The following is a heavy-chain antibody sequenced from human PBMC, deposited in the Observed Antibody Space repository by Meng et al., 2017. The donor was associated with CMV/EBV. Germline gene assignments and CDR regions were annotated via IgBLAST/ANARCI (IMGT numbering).Heavy chain of an antibody. CDR2: IKCDGSEK. Sequence: GESLKISCAASGFTFSSSWMHWVCQAPEKGLEWVADIKCDGSEKYYVDSVKGRLTISRDNAKNSLYLQVNSLRAEDTAVYYCARNLALYDYSLLVGATVEDYWGQGTLVTVSS. V-gene: IGHV3-52*01. CDR1: GFTFSSSW. D-gene: IGHD1-26*01. J-gene: IGHJ4*02. CDR3: ARNLALYDYSLLVGATVEDY.